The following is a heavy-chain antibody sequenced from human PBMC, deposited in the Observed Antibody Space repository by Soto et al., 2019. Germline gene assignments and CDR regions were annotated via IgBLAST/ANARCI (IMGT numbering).Heavy chain of an antibody. CDR3: GRINKDDSSGYFTPGV. V-gene: IGHV4-59*01. CDR2: IYYSGST. J-gene: IGHJ6*02. D-gene: IGHD3-22*01. Sequence: SETLSLTCTVSGGSISSDYWSWIRQPQGKGLEWIGSIYYSGSTTYNHSIKSRVTISVETSKTQFSLKLSTVTAVDTAVYNCGRINKDDSSGYFTPGVWGQCTTVTVSS. CDR1: GGSISSDY.